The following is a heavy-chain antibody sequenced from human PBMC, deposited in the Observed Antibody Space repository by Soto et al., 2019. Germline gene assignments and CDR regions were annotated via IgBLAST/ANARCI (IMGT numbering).Heavy chain of an antibody. CDR1: GFTFSSHA. CDR3: ARRITMVRGPYYSYGMDV. D-gene: IGHD3-10*01. CDR2: ISSTSSTK. Sequence: EVQLVESGGGLVQPGGSLRLSCAGSGFTFSSHAMTWVRQAPGKGLEWVSFISSTSSTKDYADSVKGRFTISRDNAKNSVYLPMNSLRDGDTAVYYCARRITMVRGPYYSYGMDVWGQGTTVTVSS. V-gene: IGHV3-48*02. J-gene: IGHJ6*02.